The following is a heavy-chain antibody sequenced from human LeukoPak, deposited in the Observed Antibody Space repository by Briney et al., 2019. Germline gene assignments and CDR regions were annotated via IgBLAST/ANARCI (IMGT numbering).Heavy chain of an antibody. CDR2: INPSGGST. CDR3: ARDWGDCSGGSCYHDRDFFDY. Sequence: ASVKVSCKASGYTFTSYYMHWVRQAPGQGLEWMGIINPSGGSTSYAQKFQGRVTMTRDMSTSTVYMELSSLRSEDTAVYYCARDWGDCSGGSCYHDRDFFDYWGQGTLVTVSS. J-gene: IGHJ4*02. CDR1: GYTFTSYY. D-gene: IGHD2-15*01. V-gene: IGHV1-46*01.